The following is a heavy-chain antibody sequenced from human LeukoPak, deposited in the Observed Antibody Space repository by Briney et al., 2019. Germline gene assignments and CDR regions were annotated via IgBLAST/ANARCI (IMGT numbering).Heavy chain of an antibody. CDR1: GFTVSSNY. Sequence: GGSLRLSCAASGFTVSSNYMGWVRQAPGKGLEWVSVIYSGGDTYYADSVKGRFTISRDNSKNMIYLEMSSLKAEDTAVYYCAKERSLEIAVAGTVFDYWGQGILVTVSS. CDR2: IYSGGDT. V-gene: IGHV3-66*01. CDR3: AKERSLEIAVAGTVFDY. J-gene: IGHJ4*02. D-gene: IGHD6-19*01.